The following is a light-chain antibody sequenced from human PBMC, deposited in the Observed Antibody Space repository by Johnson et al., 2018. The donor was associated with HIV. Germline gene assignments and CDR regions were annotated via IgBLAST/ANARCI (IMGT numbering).Light chain of an antibody. CDR1: SSNIGKNY. CDR2: ENN. CDR3: GTWDSSLSAGV. Sequence: QSVLTQPPSVSAAPGQKVTISCSGSSSNIGKNYVSWYQQLPGTAPKVLIYENNKRPSGIPDRFSGSKSGASATLGITGLQTGDAADYYCGTWDSSLSAGVFGTGTTVTVL. V-gene: IGLV1-51*02. J-gene: IGLJ1*01.